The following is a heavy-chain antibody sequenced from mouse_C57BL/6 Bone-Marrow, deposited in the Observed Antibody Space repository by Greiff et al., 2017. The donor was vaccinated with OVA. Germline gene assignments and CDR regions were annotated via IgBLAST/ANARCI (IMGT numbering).Heavy chain of an antibody. J-gene: IGHJ3*01. CDR3: ASRDYDGAWFAY. CDR1: GYTFTDYY. CDR2: INPYNGGT. D-gene: IGHD2-4*01. Sequence: EVQRVESGPVLVKPGASVKMSCKASGYTFTDYYMNWVKQSHGKSLEWIGVINPYNGGTSYNQKFKGKATLTVDKSSSTAYMELNSLTSEDSAVYYCASRDYDGAWFAYWGQGTLVTVSA. V-gene: IGHV1-19*01.